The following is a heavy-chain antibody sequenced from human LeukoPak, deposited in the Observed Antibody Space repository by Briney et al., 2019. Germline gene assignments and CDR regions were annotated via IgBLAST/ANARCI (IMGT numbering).Heavy chain of an antibody. CDR1: GGSISSYY. CDR3: ARWHYDAFDI. V-gene: IGHV4-4*07. CDR2: IYTSGRT. J-gene: IGHJ3*02. Sequence: PSETLSLTCIVSGGSISSYYWSWIRQHAGKGLEWIGRIYTSGRTNYNPSLKSRVTMSVDTSKNQFSLKLSSVTAADTAVYRCARWHYDAFDIWGQGTMVTVSS.